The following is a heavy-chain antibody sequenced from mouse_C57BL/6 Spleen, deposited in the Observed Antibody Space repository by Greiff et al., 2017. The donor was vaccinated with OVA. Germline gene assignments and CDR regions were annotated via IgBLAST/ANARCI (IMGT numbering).Heavy chain of an antibody. V-gene: IGHV5-17*01. Sequence: EVKLVESGGDLVKPGGSLKLSCAASGFTFSDYGMHWVRQPPEKGLEWVAYISSGSSTIYYADTVKGRFTISRDNAKNTLFLQMTSLRSEDTAMYYCAREDRDWYVDVWGTGTTVTVSS. D-gene: IGHD3-3*01. CDR2: ISSGSSTI. CDR1: GFTFSDYG. CDR3: AREDRDWYVDV. J-gene: IGHJ1*03.